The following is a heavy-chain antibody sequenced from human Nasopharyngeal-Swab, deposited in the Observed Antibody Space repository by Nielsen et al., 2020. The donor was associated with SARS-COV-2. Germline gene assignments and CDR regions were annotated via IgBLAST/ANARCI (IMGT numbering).Heavy chain of an antibody. CDR2: IETESESGTT. V-gene: IGHV3-15*04. D-gene: IGHD3-3*01. J-gene: IGHJ6*03. CDR3: TTVSITIFGVVVHYYMDV. Sequence: WIRQPPGKGLEWVGRIETESESGTTDYAAPVKGRFTISRDDSKSTVYLQMSSLKTEDTAVYYCTTVSITIFGVVVHYYMDVWGKGTTVTVSS.